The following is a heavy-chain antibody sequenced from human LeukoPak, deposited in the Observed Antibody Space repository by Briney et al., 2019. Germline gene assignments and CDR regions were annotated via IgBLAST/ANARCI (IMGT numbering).Heavy chain of an antibody. V-gene: IGHV3-53*01. CDR1: GFTVSSNY. CDR3: ARDGRAYSSSWTSAFDI. J-gene: IGHJ3*02. Sequence: GGSLRHSCAASGFTVSSNYMSWVRQAPGKGLEWVSVIYSGGSTYYADSVKGRFTIYRDNSKNTLYLQMNSLRAEDTAVYYCARDGRAYSSSWTSAFDIWGQGTMVTVSS. CDR2: IYSGGST. D-gene: IGHD6-6*01.